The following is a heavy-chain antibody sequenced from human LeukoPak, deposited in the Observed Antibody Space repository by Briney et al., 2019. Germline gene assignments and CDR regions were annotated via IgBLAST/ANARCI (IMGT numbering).Heavy chain of an antibody. CDR2: LYTGGST. D-gene: IGHD3-9*01. Sequence: GGSLRLSCAASGFLVSDNYMHWLRQAPGKGLEWVSVLYTGGSTYYADPGKGRFTISRDNSKNTLFLQMNSLRAEDTAVYYCAKASLRYFDWFFDYWGQGTLVTVSS. CDR1: GFLVSDNY. V-gene: IGHV3-53*05. J-gene: IGHJ4*02. CDR3: AKASLRYFDWFFDY.